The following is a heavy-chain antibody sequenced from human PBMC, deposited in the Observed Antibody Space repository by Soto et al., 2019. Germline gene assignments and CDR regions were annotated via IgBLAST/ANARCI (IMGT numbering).Heavy chain of an antibody. CDR1: GGSFSGYY. Sequence: SETLSLTCAVYGGSFSGYYWSWIRQPPGKGLEWIGEINHSGSTNYNPSLKSRVTISVDTSKNQFYLKLSSVTAADTAVYYCARDRRGYSSSWYRVSWFDPWGQGTLVTVSS. CDR3: ARDRRGYSSSWYRVSWFDP. V-gene: IGHV4-34*01. D-gene: IGHD6-13*01. J-gene: IGHJ5*02. CDR2: INHSGST.